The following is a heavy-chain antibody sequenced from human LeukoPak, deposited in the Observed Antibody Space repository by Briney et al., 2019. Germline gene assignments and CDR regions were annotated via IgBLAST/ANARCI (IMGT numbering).Heavy chain of an antibody. Sequence: GGSLRLSCAASGFTFSMSWMTWVRQAPGKGLEWVAVISYDGSNKYYADSVKGRFTISRDNSKNTLYLQMNSLRAEDTAVYYCARDACTNGVCATYFDYWGQGTLVTVSS. CDR3: ARDACTNGVCATYFDY. V-gene: IGHV3-30*03. CDR1: GFTFSMSW. D-gene: IGHD2-8*01. CDR2: ISYDGSNK. J-gene: IGHJ4*02.